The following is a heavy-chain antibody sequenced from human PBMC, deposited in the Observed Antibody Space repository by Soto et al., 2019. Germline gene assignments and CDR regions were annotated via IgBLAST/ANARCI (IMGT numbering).Heavy chain of an antibody. CDR3: AKDLSGGDCP. CDR1: GFTFRSYT. CDR2: ISGSGAST. D-gene: IGHD2-21*02. Sequence: LRLSCAASGFTFRSYTMHWVRQAPGKGLEWVSAISGSGASTYHADSVKGRFTISRDNSKNTLYLQMNSLRVEDTAVYHCAKDLSGGDCPWGQGTLVTVSS. V-gene: IGHV3-23*01. J-gene: IGHJ5*02.